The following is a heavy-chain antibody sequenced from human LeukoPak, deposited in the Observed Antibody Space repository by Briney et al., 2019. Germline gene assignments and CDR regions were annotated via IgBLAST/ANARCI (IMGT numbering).Heavy chain of an antibody. J-gene: IGHJ4*02. V-gene: IGHV3-30*02. D-gene: IGHD1-26*01. CDR2: IRYDGNNK. CDR1: EFTFSSYG. CDR3: ARVTGIVGAWDY. Sequence: GGSLRLSCAASEFTFSSYGMHWVRQAPGKGLEWVAFIRYDGNNKYYADSVKGRFTISRDNAKNSLYLQMNSLRAEDTAVYYCARVTGIVGAWDYWGQGTLVTVSS.